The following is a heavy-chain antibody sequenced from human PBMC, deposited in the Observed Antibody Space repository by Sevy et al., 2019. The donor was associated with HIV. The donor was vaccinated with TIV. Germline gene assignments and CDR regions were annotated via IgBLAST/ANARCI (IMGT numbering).Heavy chain of an antibody. J-gene: IGHJ3*02. CDR2: INHSGST. Sequence: SETLSLTCAVYGGSFSGYYWSWIRQPPGKGLEWIGEINHSGSTNYNPSLKSRVTISVDTSKNQFSLKLGSVTAADTAVYYCARDPRYDSSGRFDAFDIWGQGTMVTVSS. CDR1: GGSFSGYY. D-gene: IGHD3-22*01. V-gene: IGHV4-34*01. CDR3: ARDPRYDSSGRFDAFDI.